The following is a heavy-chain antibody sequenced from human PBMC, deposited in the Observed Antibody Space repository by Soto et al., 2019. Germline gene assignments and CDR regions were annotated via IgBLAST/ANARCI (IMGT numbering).Heavy chain of an antibody. Sequence: SVKVSCKASGGTFSNYVVNWVRQAPGQGLEWMGRIIPISGAANYAQKFQGRVTITADKSTSTSYMELSSLRSEDTAVYYCATGIITFNYYDSSGFPFQHWGQGTLVTVSS. CDR2: IIPISGAA. D-gene: IGHD3-22*01. V-gene: IGHV1-69*06. CDR1: GGTFSNYV. J-gene: IGHJ1*01. CDR3: ATGIITFNYYDSSGFPFQH.